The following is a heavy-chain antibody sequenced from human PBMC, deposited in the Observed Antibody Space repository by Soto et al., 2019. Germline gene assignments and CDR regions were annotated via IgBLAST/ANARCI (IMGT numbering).Heavy chain of an antibody. V-gene: IGHV1-8*01. Sequence: QVQLVQSGAEVKKPGASVKVSCKASGYTFTRYDINWVRQATGQGLAWMGWMKPNIGNTGYTQKFQGRVTMTRNTSISTAYMELSSLRSEDTAVYYCARENTSYGMDVWGQGTTVTVSS. CDR1: GYTFTRYD. CDR2: MKPNIGNT. D-gene: IGHD2-2*02. CDR3: ARENTSYGMDV. J-gene: IGHJ6*02.